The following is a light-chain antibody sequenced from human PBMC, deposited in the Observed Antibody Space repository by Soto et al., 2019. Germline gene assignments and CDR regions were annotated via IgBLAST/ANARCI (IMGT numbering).Light chain of an antibody. CDR3: QQRSNWPPIT. CDR1: QSVSSY. V-gene: IGKV3-11*01. CDR2: DAS. Sequence: EIVLTQSPATRSLSPGERATISGRASQSVSSYLAWYQQKPGQAPRLLIYDASNRATGIPARFSGSGSGTDFTLTISSLEPEDFAVYYCQQRSNWPPITFGQGTRLEIK. J-gene: IGKJ5*01.